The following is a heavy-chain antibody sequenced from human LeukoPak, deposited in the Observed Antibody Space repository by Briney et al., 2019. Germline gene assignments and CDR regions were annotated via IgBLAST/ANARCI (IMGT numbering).Heavy chain of an antibody. J-gene: IGHJ4*02. CDR1: GFTFSNNY. Sequence: GGSLRLSCAASGFTFSNNYMSWVRQAPGKGLEWVSVIYSGGSTYYADSMKGRFTISRDASKNTLSLQMNSLRAEDTAVYYCASLSLGHYWGQGTLVTVSS. D-gene: IGHD6-6*01. CDR3: ASLSLGHY. CDR2: IYSGGST. V-gene: IGHV3-53*01.